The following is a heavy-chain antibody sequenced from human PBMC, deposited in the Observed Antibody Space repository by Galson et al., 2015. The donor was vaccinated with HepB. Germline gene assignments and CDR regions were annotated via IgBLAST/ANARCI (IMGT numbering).Heavy chain of an antibody. CDR2: VYPADSDT. D-gene: IGHD2/OR15-2a*01. V-gene: IGHV5-51*01. CDR1: GYIFTTQW. Sequence: QSGAEVKEPGESLKISCQGSGYIFTTQWIAWVRQMPGKGLEWMGIVYPADSDTRYGPSFQGQVTMSVDRSTNTAYVQWNSLKASDTAMYYCARHNNYLHAYDIWGQGTVVTVSS. CDR3: ARHNNYLHAYDI. J-gene: IGHJ3*02.